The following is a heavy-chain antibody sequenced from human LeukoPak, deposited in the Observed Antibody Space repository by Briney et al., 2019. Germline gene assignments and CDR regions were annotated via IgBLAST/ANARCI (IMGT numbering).Heavy chain of an antibody. CDR1: GDSVSSNIVT. J-gene: IGHJ4*02. Sequence: SQTLSLTCAISGDSVSSNIVTWNWIRQSPSRGLEWLGRTYYRSKWSNDYAVSVRSRITINPDTSKNQFSLQLNSVTPADAAVYYCVRSRGGDFDHWGQGTLVTVSS. D-gene: IGHD3-16*01. CDR2: TYYRSKWSN. V-gene: IGHV6-1*01. CDR3: VRSRGGDFDH.